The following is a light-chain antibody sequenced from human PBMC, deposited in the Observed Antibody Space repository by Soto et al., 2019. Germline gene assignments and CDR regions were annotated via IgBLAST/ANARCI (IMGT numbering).Light chain of an antibody. J-gene: IGKJ1*01. CDR1: QSISNY. Sequence: DIQMTQSPSSLSASVGDRVTITCRASQSISNYLNWYQQKPGKAPKLLIYGASSLQSGVPSRFSGGGSGTDFTLTISSLQPEEFATYYCQQSYSIPQTFGQGTKVDIK. CDR3: QQSYSIPQT. CDR2: GAS. V-gene: IGKV1-39*01.